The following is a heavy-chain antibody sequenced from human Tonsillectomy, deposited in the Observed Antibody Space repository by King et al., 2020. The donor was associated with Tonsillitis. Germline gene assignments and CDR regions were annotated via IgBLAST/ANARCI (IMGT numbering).Heavy chain of an antibody. CDR2: IYYSGST. CDR1: GGSISSYY. Sequence: QLQESGPGLVKPSETLSLTCTVSGGSISSYYWSWIRQPPGKGLEGIGSIYYSGSTDYNPSRKRRVTISVDTSENQFSLTLRSVTAADTAVYYCASLGHTISWLDPWGQRTLVTVSS. V-gene: IGHV4-59*08. D-gene: IGHD3-10*01. CDR3: ASLGHTISWLDP. J-gene: IGHJ5*02.